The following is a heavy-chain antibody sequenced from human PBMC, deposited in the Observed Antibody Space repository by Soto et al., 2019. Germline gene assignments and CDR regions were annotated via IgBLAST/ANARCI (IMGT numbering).Heavy chain of an antibody. V-gene: IGHV2-5*02. CDR3: AHLMITYGGVLADDAFDI. CDR2: IYWDGDK. CDR1: GFSLSTATVG. Sequence: QITLKESGPTLVRPTQTLTLTCTFSGFSLSTATVGVAWIRQPPGKALEWVAVIYWDGDKRYSPALSNRLTITKEPYRNQVVLTMTNMDPVDTATYFCAHLMITYGGVLADDAFDIWGPGTMVTVSS. J-gene: IGHJ3*02. D-gene: IGHD3-16*02.